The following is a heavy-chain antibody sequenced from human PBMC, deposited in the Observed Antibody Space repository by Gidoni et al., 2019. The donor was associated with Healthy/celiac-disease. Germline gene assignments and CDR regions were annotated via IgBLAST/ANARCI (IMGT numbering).Heavy chain of an antibody. J-gene: IGHJ4*02. V-gene: IGHV3-23*01. Sequence: EVQLLESGGGLVQPGGSLRLSCAASGFTFRRYAMSWVRQAPGKVLEWVAAISGSGGSTYYADSGKGRFTISRDNSKNTLYLQMNSLRAEDTAVYYCAKSTPRYCSGGSCYQGWIDYWGQGTLVTVSS. D-gene: IGHD2-15*01. CDR3: AKSTPRYCSGGSCYQGWIDY. CDR2: ISGSGGST. CDR1: GFTFRRYA.